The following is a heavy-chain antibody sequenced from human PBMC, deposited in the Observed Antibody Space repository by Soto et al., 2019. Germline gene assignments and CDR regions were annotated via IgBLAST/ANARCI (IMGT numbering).Heavy chain of an antibody. J-gene: IGHJ6*02. Sequence: QVQLVQSGAEVKKPGASVKVSCKASGYTVTSYYMHWVRQAPGQGLEWMGIINPSGGSTSYAQKFQGRVTMTRDTSTSTVYMELSSLRSEDTAVYYCARDPTIYGGNPYYYYGMDVWGQGTTVTVSS. D-gene: IGHD2-15*01. CDR3: ARDPTIYGGNPYYYYGMDV. CDR2: INPSGGST. V-gene: IGHV1-46*01. CDR1: GYTVTSYY.